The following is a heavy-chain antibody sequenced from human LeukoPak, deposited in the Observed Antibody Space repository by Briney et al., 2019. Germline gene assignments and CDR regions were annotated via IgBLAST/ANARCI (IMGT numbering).Heavy chain of an antibody. CDR2: IYYSGST. CDR3: ARDRGSGYYIDY. V-gene: IGHV4-59*01. D-gene: IGHD3-22*01. CDR1: GGSISSYY. Sequence: AETLSLTCTVSGGSISSYYWSWIRQPPGKGLEWIGYIYYSGSTNYNPSLKSRVTISVDTSKNQFSLKLSSVTAAVTAVYYCARDRGSGYYIDYWGQGTLVTVSS. J-gene: IGHJ4*02.